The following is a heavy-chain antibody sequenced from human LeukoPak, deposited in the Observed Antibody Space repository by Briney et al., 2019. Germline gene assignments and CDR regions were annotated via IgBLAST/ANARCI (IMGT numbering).Heavy chain of an antibody. CDR3: ARVVGGSYFSGLGY. CDR2: INPNSGGT. V-gene: IGHV1-2*06. CDR1: GYTFTGYY. D-gene: IGHD1-26*01. Sequence: ASVKVSCKASGYTFTGYYMHWVRQAPGQGLEWMGRINPNSGGTNYAQKFQGGVTMTRDTSISTAYMELSRLRSDDTAVYYCARVVGGSYFSGLGYWGQGTLVTVSS. J-gene: IGHJ4*02.